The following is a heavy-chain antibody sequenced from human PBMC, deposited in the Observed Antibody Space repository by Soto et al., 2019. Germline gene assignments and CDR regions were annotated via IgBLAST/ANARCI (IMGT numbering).Heavy chain of an antibody. CDR3: ARPLVPSYYYYGMDV. D-gene: IGHD2-2*01. J-gene: IGHJ6*02. Sequence: QVQLVQSGAEVKKPGASVKVSCKASGYTFTSYYMHWVRQAPGQGLEWMGIINPSGGSTSYAQKFQGRVTMTRDTSTSTVYMELSSLRSEDTAVYYCARPLVPSYYYYGMDVWGQGTTVTVSS. CDR1: GYTFTSYY. CDR2: INPSGGST. V-gene: IGHV1-46*01.